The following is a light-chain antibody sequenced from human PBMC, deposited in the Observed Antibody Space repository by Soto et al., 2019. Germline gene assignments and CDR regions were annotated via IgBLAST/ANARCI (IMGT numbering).Light chain of an antibody. V-gene: IGLV2-14*01. J-gene: IGLJ1*01. Sequence: QSVLTQPASVSGSPGQSITISCTGTSSDVGGYNYVSWYQQHPGKAPKLMIYDVSNRPSGVSNRFSGSKSGNTAPLTISGLQAEGEADYYCSSYTSSSTKVFGTGTKVTVL. CDR1: SSDVGGYNY. CDR3: SSYTSSSTKV. CDR2: DVS.